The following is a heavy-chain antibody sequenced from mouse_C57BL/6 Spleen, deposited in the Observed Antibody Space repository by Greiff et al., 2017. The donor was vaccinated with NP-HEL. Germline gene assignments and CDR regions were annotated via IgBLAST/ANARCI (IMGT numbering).Heavy chain of an antibody. J-gene: IGHJ1*03. V-gene: IGHV3-6*01. CDR3: ASPYYYGSSYWYFDV. D-gene: IGHD1-1*01. CDR1: GYSITSGYY. Sequence: EVQLQESGPGLVKPSQSLSLTCSVTGYSITSGYYWNWIRQFPGNKLEWMGYISYDGSNNYNPSLKNRISITRDTSKNQFFLKLNSVTTEDTATYYCASPYYYGSSYWYFDVWGTGTTVTVSS. CDR2: ISYDGSN.